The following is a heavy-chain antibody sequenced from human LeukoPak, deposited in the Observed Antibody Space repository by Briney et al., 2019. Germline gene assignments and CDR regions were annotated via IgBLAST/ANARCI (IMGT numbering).Heavy chain of an antibody. CDR1: GYTFADYY. Sequence: ASVKFSCKASGYTFADYYLHWVRQAPGQGLEWMGCINPNSGGTDYAQKSQGRVTMTRDTSISTAYMELSSLTSDDTAIYYCARGRTPAGGRVLDGYWGQGTLVTVSS. J-gene: IGHJ4*02. CDR3: ARGRTPAGGRVLDGY. V-gene: IGHV1-2*02. D-gene: IGHD6-13*01. CDR2: INPNSGGT.